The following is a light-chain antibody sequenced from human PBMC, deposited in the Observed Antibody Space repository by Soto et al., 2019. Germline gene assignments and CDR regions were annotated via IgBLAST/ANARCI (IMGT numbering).Light chain of an antibody. Sequence: VLTQFPGTLSLSPGESATLSCRDSQSVGSNYLAWYQQRPGQPPNLLIFGASHRAPDIPDTFSGSGSGTEFTLTISSLQSEDFVVYYCQQYNNWPTWTCGQGTKVDIK. CDR1: QSVGSN. CDR2: GAS. V-gene: IGKV3D-15*01. J-gene: IGKJ1*01. CDR3: QQYNNWPTWT.